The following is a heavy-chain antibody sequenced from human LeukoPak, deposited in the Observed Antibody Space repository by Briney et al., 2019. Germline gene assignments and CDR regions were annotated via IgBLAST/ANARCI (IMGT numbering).Heavy chain of an antibody. J-gene: IGHJ4*02. V-gene: IGHV3-7*01. Sequence: TGGSLRLSCAASGFTFSSYWMSWVRQAPGKGLEWVANIKQDGSEKYYVDSVKGRFTISRDNSKKSVFLQMNSLRAEDTAVYYCVRGLCGGDCYFDYFDYWGQGTLVTVSS. CDR3: VRGLCGGDCYFDYFDY. CDR2: IKQDGSEK. D-gene: IGHD2-21*02. CDR1: GFTFSSYW.